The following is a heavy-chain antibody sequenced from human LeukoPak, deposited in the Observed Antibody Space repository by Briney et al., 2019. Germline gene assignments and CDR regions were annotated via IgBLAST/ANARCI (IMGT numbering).Heavy chain of an antibody. CDR3: ARLSDYYESSGYYYVY. CDR1: GYSFTSYW. CDR2: IYPGDSDA. V-gene: IGHV5-51*01. Sequence: GEPLEISCRGSGYSFTSYWIGWVRQMPGKGLKWMGIIYPGDSDARYSPSFQGHVTMSVDRSISTAYLQWSSLKASDTAMYYCARLSDYYESSGYYYVYWGQGTLVTVSS. D-gene: IGHD3-22*01. J-gene: IGHJ4*02.